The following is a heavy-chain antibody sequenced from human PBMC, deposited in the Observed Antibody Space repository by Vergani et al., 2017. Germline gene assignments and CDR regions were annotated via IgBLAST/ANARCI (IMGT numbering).Heavy chain of an antibody. D-gene: IGHD3-22*01. Sequence: QVQLVESGGGVVQPGRSLRLSCAASGFTFSSYAMHWVHQAPGKGLEWVAVISYDGSNKYYADSVKGRFTISRDNSKNTLYLQMNSLRAEDTAVYYCASEDYYDSSLYWGQGTLVTVSS. CDR3: ASEDYYDSSLY. CDR1: GFTFSSYA. V-gene: IGHV3-30*04. J-gene: IGHJ4*02. CDR2: ISYDGSNK.